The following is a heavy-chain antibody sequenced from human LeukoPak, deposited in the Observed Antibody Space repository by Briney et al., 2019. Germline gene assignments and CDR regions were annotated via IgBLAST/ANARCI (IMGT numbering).Heavy chain of an antibody. CDR1: GYTFTGYY. CDR2: INPNSGGT. D-gene: IGHD3-22*01. CDR3: ARVVDSSCYYLSIPFDY. V-gene: IGHV1-2*02. Sequence: GASVKVSCKASGYTFTGYYMHWVRQAPGQGLEWMGWINPNSGGTNYAQKFQGRVTMTRDTSISTAYMELSRLRSDDTAVYYCARVVDSSCYYLSIPFDYWGQGTLVTVSS. J-gene: IGHJ4*02.